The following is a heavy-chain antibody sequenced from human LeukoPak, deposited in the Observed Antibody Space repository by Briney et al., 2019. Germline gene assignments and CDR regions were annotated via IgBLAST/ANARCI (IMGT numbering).Heavy chain of an antibody. CDR1: GFTFSSYG. CDR3: ARERGYDRSRGVLDY. V-gene: IGHV3-23*01. J-gene: IGHJ4*02. Sequence: GGSPRLSCAASGFTFSSYGMSWVRQAPGKGLEWVSAISGSGGSTYYADSVKGRFTISRDNSKNTLYLQMNSLRAEDTALYYCARERGYDRSRGVLDYWGQGTLVTVSS. CDR2: ISGSGGST. D-gene: IGHD3-22*01.